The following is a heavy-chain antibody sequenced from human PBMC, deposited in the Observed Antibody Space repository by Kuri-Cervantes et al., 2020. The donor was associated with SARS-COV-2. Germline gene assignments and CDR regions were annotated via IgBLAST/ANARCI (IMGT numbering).Heavy chain of an antibody. CDR2: ISSSSSYT. CDR1: GFTFSDYY. V-gene: IGHV3-11*06. J-gene: IGHJ6*03. CDR3: ASRYYYDSSGPYYMDV. D-gene: IGHD3-22*01. Sequence: GGSLRLSCAASGFTFSDYYMSWIRQAPGKGLEWVSYISSSSSYTNYADSVKGRFTISRDNAKNSLYLQMNSLRAEDTAVYYCASRYYYDSSGPYYMDVWGKGTTVTVSS.